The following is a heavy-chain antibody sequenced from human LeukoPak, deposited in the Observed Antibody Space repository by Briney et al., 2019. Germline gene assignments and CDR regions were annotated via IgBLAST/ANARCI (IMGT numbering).Heavy chain of an antibody. V-gene: IGHV4-31*03. CDR3: ARVVYYGSGTRAGDFDY. Sequence: PSETLSLTCTVSGGSISSGGYYWSCIRQPPGKGLEWLWYIYYSGSTYYNPSLKSRVTISVDTSKNQFSLKLSSVTAADTAVYYCARVVYYGSGTRAGDFDYWGQGTLVTVSS. CDR1: GGSISSGGYY. D-gene: IGHD3-10*01. J-gene: IGHJ4*02. CDR2: IYYSGST.